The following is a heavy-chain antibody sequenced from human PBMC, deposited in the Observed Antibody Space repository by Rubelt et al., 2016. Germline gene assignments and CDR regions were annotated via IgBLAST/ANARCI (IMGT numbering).Heavy chain of an antibody. CDR2: ISYSGTT. Sequence: QEPLQESGPGLVKPSETLSLTCTVSDASISSYYWSWIRQPPGEGLEWIGYISYSGTTNYNPSLKSRVTISVDTSKNQFSPKLISVTAADTAVYFCARELYYETGGCYCHLHNGGQGTKVTVSS. CDR3: ARELYYETGGCYCHLHN. J-gene: IGHJ3*01. D-gene: IGHD3-22*01. V-gene: IGHV4-59*12. CDR1: DASISSYY.